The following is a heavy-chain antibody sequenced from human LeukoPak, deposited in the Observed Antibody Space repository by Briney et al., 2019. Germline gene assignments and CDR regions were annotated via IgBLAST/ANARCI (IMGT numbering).Heavy chain of an antibody. D-gene: IGHD3-3*01. CDR2: IYYSGST. Sequence: SETLSLTCTVSGGSISSYYWSWIRQPPGKGLEWIGYIYYSGSTNYNPSLKSRVTISVDTSKNQFSLKLSSVTAADTAVYYCARRNYDFWSGSIGYFDYWGQGTLVTVSS. CDR3: ARRNYDFWSGSIGYFDY. J-gene: IGHJ4*02. CDR1: GGSISSYY. V-gene: IGHV4-59*01.